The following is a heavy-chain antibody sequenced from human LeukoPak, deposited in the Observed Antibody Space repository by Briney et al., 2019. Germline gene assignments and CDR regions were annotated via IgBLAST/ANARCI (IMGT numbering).Heavy chain of an antibody. Sequence: PGGSLRLSCAASGFTFSSYSLNWVRQAPGKGLEWVSYISSSSSTIYYADSVKGRFTISRDNAKNSLYLQMNSLRAEDTAVYYCARDLGRYCSGGSCEVTAFDIWGQGTMVTVSS. J-gene: IGHJ3*02. V-gene: IGHV3-48*01. CDR1: GFTFSSYS. D-gene: IGHD2-15*01. CDR2: ISSSSSTI. CDR3: ARDLGRYCSGGSCEVTAFDI.